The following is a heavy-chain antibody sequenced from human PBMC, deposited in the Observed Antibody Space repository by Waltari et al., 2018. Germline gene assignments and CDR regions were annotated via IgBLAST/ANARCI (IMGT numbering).Heavy chain of an antibody. Sequence: EVQLVESGGGLVVPGGSLRLSCAASGFTFRNYNMNWVRQAPGQALWWVSSISSGSSSYIYYTDSVKGRFTISRDNAKNSLYLQMNSLRADDTAVYYCARDLDYYDSSGSRHWYFDLWGRGTLVTVSS. CDR1: GFTFRNYN. J-gene: IGHJ2*01. V-gene: IGHV3-21*01. D-gene: IGHD3-22*01. CDR2: ISSGSSSYI. CDR3: ARDLDYYDSSGSRHWYFDL.